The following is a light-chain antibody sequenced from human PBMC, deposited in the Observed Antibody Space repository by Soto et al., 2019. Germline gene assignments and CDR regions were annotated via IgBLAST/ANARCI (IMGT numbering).Light chain of an antibody. V-gene: IGKV3-20*01. Sequence: EIVLTQSPGTLSLSPGERATLSCRASQSVSSSYLAWYQQKPGQAPRLLIYGASSRATGIPDRFSGSGSGIDFTLTINRLEPEDLAVYYCQQSGTSPPYTFGQGTKLQIK. J-gene: IGKJ2*01. CDR1: QSVSSSY. CDR3: QQSGTSPPYT. CDR2: GAS.